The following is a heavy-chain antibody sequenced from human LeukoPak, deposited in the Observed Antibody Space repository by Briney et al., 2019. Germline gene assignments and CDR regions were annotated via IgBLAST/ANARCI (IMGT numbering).Heavy chain of an antibody. CDR2: INSDGVNT. CDR1: GFTFSSYW. Sequence: GGSLRLSCAASGFTFSSYWMHWVRQAPGKGLVWVSRINSDGVNTTYADSVKGRFTISRDNAKNTLYLQMNSLRAEDTAVYYCARSIVVVTAIPAYWGQGTLATVSS. V-gene: IGHV3-74*01. CDR3: ARSIVVVTAIPAY. D-gene: IGHD2-21*02. J-gene: IGHJ4*02.